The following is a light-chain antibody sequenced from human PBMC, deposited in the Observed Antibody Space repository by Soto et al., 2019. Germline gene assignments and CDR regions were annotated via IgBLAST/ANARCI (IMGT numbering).Light chain of an antibody. CDR2: GAS. Sequence: ETVMTHSPATLSMSSWEIATLSCGASQSVGSYLAWFQQKPGQAPRLLIYGASTRATGIPARFSGSGSATEFTLTISSLQSDDFATYYCQQYSTYPITFGQGTRLEIK. CDR3: QQYSTYPIT. CDR1: QSVGSY. V-gene: IGKV3-15*01. J-gene: IGKJ5*01.